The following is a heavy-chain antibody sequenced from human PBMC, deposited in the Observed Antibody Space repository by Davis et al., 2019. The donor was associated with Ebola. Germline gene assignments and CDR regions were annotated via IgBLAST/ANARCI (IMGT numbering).Heavy chain of an antibody. CDR1: GFTFSDYY. D-gene: IGHD1-26*01. CDR2: ISSSGSTI. Sequence: GESLKISCAASGFTFSDYYMSWIRQAPGKGLEWVSYISSSGSTIYYADSVKGRFTISRDNSKNTLYLQMNSLRAEDTAVYYCAKDYLGTRIGGSYFDYWGQGTLVTVSS. V-gene: IGHV3-11*01. J-gene: IGHJ4*02. CDR3: AKDYLGTRIGGSYFDY.